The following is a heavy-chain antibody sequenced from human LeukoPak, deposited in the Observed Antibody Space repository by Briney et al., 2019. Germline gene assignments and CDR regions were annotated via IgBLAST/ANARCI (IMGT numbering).Heavy chain of an antibody. V-gene: IGHV3-30*02. J-gene: IGHJ4*02. CDR1: GFTFSSYG. Sequence: GVSLRLSCAASGFTFSSYGMHWVRQAPGKGLEWVAFIRYDGSNKYYADSVKGRFTISRDNSKNTLYLQMNSLRAEDTAVYYCANAEDRLSPTDYWGQGTLVTVSS. D-gene: IGHD3-16*01. CDR2: IRYDGSNK. CDR3: ANAEDRLSPTDY.